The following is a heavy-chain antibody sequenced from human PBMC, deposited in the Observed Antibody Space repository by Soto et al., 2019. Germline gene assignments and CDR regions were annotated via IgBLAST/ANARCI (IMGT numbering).Heavy chain of an antibody. CDR1: GASVSSYY. Sequence: SETLSLTCTASGASVSSYYWSWIRQPPGKGLEWIGHIYNGGRTNYNPSLKSRVIISVDMSNNQFSLKLTSVTAADTAVYYCARTTGWPGFDFWGQGALVTVSS. D-gene: IGHD6-19*01. CDR3: ARTTGWPGFDF. J-gene: IGHJ4*02. V-gene: IGHV4-59*02. CDR2: IYNGGRT.